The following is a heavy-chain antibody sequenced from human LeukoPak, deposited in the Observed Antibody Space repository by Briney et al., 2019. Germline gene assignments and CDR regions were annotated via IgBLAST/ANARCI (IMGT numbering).Heavy chain of an antibody. V-gene: IGHV4-59*11. Sequence: SETLSLTCTVSGGSMSSHYWSWIRQPPGKGLEWIGYIYYSGSTNYNPSLKSRIAISVDTSKNQFSLKLSSVTAADTAVYYCARIYPFWSGPYSTSYYFENGGQGTLVAVAS. J-gene: IGHJ4*02. CDR2: IYYSGST. CDR3: ARIYPFWSGPYSTSYYFEN. CDR1: GGSMSSHY. D-gene: IGHD3-3*01.